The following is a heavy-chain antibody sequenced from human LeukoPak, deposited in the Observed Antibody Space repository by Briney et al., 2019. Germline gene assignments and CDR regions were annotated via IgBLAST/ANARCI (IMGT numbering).Heavy chain of an antibody. CDR1: GGSISSGDYY. V-gene: IGHV4-30-4*08. Sequence: SETLSLTCTVSGGSISSGDYYWSWIRQPPGKGLEWIGYIYYSGSTYYNPSLKSRVTISVDTSKNQFSLKLSSVTAADTAVYYCARVPTYYYDSSGYYLDYWGQGTLDTVSS. CDR3: ARVPTYYYDSSGYYLDY. J-gene: IGHJ4*02. D-gene: IGHD3-22*01. CDR2: IYYSGST.